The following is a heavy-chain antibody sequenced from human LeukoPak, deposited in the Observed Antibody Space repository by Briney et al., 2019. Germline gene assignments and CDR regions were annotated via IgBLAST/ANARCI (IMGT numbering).Heavy chain of an antibody. CDR2: IYYSGST. CDR3: ARLNLVGASYCSSTSCQTPGFDY. V-gene: IGHV4-31*03. CDR1: SGSISSGGYY. D-gene: IGHD2-2*01. Sequence: SETLSLTCTVSSGSISSGGYYWSWIRQHPGKGLEWIGYIYYSGSTYYNPSLKSRVTISVDTSKNQFSLKLSSVTAADTAVYYCARLNLVGASYCSSTSCQTPGFDYWGQGTLVTVSS. J-gene: IGHJ4*02.